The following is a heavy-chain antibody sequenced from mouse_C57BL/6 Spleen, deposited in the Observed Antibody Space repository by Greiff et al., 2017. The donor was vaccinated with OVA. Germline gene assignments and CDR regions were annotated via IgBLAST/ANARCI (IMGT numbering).Heavy chain of an antibody. Sequence: EVKLVESGGDLVKPGGSLKLSCAASGFTFSSYGMSWVRQTPDKRLEWVATISSGGSYTYYPDSVKGRFTISRDNAKNTLYLQMSSLKSEDTAMYYCARHKELLLLDYWGQGTTLTVSS. J-gene: IGHJ2*01. D-gene: IGHD1-1*01. CDR3: ARHKELLLLDY. CDR1: GFTFSSYG. V-gene: IGHV5-6*01. CDR2: ISSGGSYT.